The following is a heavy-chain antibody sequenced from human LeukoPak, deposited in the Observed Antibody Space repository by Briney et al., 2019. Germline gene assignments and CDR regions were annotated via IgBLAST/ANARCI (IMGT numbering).Heavy chain of an antibody. J-gene: IGHJ6*02. CDR3: AKDKRVEMARTDGMDG. CDR1: GGTFSSYA. V-gene: IGHV1-69*04. D-gene: IGHD5-24*01. Sequence: ASVQVSCKASGGTFSSYAIRWVRQAPGQGLEWMGRIIPILGIANYAQQFQGRVTITADQSTSTAYMELSSLRSEDTAVYSCAKDKRVEMARTDGMDGCSQGTTVTVSS. CDR2: IIPILGIA.